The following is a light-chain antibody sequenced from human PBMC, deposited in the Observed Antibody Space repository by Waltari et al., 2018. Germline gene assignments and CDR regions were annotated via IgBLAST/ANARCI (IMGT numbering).Light chain of an antibody. CDR3: CSYAGSSTYVV. Sequence: QSALTHPASVSGSPGQSITISCTVTSRDVGSYNLISWYQQHPGKAPKLMIYEGSKRPSGVSNRFSGSKSGNTASLTISGLQAEDEADYYCCSYAGSSTYVVFGGGTKLTVL. J-gene: IGLJ2*01. CDR2: EGS. CDR1: SRDVGSYNL. V-gene: IGLV2-23*01.